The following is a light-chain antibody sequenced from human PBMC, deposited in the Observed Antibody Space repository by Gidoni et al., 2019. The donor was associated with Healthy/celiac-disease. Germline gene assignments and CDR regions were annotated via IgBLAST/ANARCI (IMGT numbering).Light chain of an antibody. J-gene: IGKJ3*01. CDR3: QQYNSYPFT. CDR1: QSISSW. Sequence: DIQMTQSPSTLSASVGDRGTITCRASQSISSWLAWYQQKPGKAPKLLIYQASSLERGVPSAFRGSGSGPEFTLTISSLQPDDFATYYCQQYNSYPFTFGPGTKVDIK. V-gene: IGKV1-5*03. CDR2: QAS.